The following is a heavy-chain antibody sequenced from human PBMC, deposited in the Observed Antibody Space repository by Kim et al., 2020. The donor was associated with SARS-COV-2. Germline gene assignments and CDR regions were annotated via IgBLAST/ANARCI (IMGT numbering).Heavy chain of an antibody. D-gene: IGHD3-22*01. CDR3: ATVVFYYDAGYFKN. CDR1: GYTVTYIY. V-gene: IGHV3-66*01. CDR2: IYSGGNT. Sequence: GGSLRLSCAASGYTVTYIYMGWVRQAPGKGLEWVSFIYSGGNTSYADSVKGSLIISRDHSKNNPYLQMNSLRAEDTAAYYCATVVFYYDAGYFKNWGQGT. J-gene: IGHJ1*01.